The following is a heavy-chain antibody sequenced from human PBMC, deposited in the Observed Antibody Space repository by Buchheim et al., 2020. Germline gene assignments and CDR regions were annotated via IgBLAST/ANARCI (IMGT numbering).Heavy chain of an antibody. V-gene: IGHV4-30-4*01. D-gene: IGHD2-2*01. J-gene: IGHJ2*01. Sequence: QVQLQESGPGLVKPSQTLSLTCTVSGGSISSGDYYWNWIRQPPGKGLEWIGYIYYSGSTYYNPSLKSRVTISVDTSKNLFALKLTSVTAADTAVYYCARDLLPATPEKYFDLWGRGTL. CDR1: GGSISSGDYY. CDR2: IYYSGST. CDR3: ARDLLPATPEKYFDL.